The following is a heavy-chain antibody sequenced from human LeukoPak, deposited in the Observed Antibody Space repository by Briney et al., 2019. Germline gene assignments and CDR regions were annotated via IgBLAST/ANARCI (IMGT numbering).Heavy chain of an antibody. J-gene: IGHJ4*02. CDR2: IKSKTDGGTT. CDR3: TTDIVVVTAIAY. V-gene: IGHV3-15*01. CDR1: GFTFSHAW. D-gene: IGHD2-21*02. Sequence: GGSLRLSCVASGFTFSHAWMSWVRQAPGKGPEWVGRIKSKTDGGTTDYAAPVKGRFTISRDDSKNTLYLQMNSLKTEDTAVYYCTTDIVVVTAIAYWGQGTLVIVSS.